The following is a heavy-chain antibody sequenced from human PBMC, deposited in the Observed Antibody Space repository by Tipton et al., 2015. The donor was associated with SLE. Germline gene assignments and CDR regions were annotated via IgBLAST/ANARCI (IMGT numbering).Heavy chain of an antibody. CDR1: GYSISSGYY. J-gene: IGHJ4*02. CDR2: IYYSGST. D-gene: IGHD6-19*01. Sequence: GLVKPSETLSLTCTVSGYSISSGYYWGWIRQPPGKGLEWIGCIYYSGSTYYNPSLKSRVTISVDTSKNQFSLKLRSVTAADTAVYYCGGIAVAGTGYWGQGTLVTVSS. V-gene: IGHV4-38-2*02. CDR3: GGIAVAGTGY.